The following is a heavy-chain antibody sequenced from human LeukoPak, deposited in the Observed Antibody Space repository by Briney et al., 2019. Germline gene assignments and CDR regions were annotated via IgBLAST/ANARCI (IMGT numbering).Heavy chain of an antibody. V-gene: IGHV3-11*01. CDR1: GFTFSDHY. CDR3: ARGPYYDSSGYYGLFDY. J-gene: IGHJ4*02. Sequence: GGSLRLSCVPSGFTFSDHYTSWIRHAQGKGLGWVLYISSSGSPLSYANSMKGRFTSSRDNATNSLYLQMNSQRTEDPAVYYCARGPYYDSSGYYGLFDYWGQGTLVTVSS. CDR2: ISSSGSPL. D-gene: IGHD3-22*01.